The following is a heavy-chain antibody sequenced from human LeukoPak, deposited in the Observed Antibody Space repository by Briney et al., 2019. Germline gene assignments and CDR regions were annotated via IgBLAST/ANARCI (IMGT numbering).Heavy chain of an antibody. J-gene: IGHJ4*02. CDR2: IYWDDDK. V-gene: IGHV2-5*02. Sequence: SGPTLVKPTQTLTLTCTFSGFSLSTSGVGVGWIRQPPGKALEWLALIYWDDDKRYSPSLKSRLTITKDTSKNQVVLTMTNMDPVDTATYYCAYTLRGPRLGELSSFDYWGQGTLVTVSS. CDR1: GFSLSTSGVG. CDR3: AYTLRGPRLGELSSFDY. D-gene: IGHD3-16*02.